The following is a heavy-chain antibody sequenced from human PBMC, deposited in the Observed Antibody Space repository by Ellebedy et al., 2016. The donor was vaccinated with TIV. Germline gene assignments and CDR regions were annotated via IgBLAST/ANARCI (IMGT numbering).Heavy chain of an antibody. CDR2: INSDGSDT. CDR3: ARGVSYYHDSSGYGTV. CDR1: GFTFSNYA. J-gene: IGHJ6*02. Sequence: GESLKISXAASGFTFSNYAMNWVRQAPGKGLVWVSRINSDGSDTNYADSVKGRFTISRDNAENTLYLQMSGLRAEDTAVYYCARGVSYYHDSSGYGTVWGQGTTVTVSS. D-gene: IGHD3-22*01. V-gene: IGHV3-74*01.